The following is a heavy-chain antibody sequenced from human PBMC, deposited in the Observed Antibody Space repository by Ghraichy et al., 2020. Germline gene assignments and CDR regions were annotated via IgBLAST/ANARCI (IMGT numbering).Heavy chain of an antibody. D-gene: IGHD3-10*01. Sequence: SETLSLTCAVYGGSFSGYYWSWIRQPPGKGLEWIGEINHSGSTNYNPSLKSRVTISVDTSKNQFSLKLSSVTAADTAVYYCARTTRPAYGSGSYYNGASRYYYGMDVWGQGTTVTVSS. CDR3: ARTTRPAYGSGSYYNGASRYYYGMDV. CDR2: INHSGST. CDR1: GGSFSGYY. J-gene: IGHJ6*02. V-gene: IGHV4-34*01.